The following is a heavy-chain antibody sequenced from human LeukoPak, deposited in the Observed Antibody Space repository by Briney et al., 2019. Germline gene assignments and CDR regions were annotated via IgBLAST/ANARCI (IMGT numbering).Heavy chain of an antibody. CDR1: GFTFNNYW. D-gene: IGHD1-1*01. V-gene: IGHV3-74*01. CDR2: INNDGSSA. J-gene: IGHJ6*02. CDR3: ARRGTGHGMDV. Sequence: QSGGSLRLSCAASGFTFNNYWIHWVRQVPGKGLVWVSRINNDGSSASYVDSVKGRSTISRDNAKNTLFLQMNSLRAEDTAVYYCARRGTGHGMDVWGQGTTVIVSS.